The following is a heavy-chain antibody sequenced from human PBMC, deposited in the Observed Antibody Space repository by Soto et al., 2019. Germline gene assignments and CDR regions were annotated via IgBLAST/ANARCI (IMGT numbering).Heavy chain of an antibody. J-gene: IGHJ3*02. Sequence: ASVKVSCKASGGTFSSYTISWVRQAPGQGLEWMGRIIPILGIANYAQKFQGRVTITADKSTSTAYMGLSSLRSEDTAVYYCARDVPTTVTTPGAFDTWGQGTMVTVSS. CDR3: ARDVPTTVTTPGAFDT. CDR1: GGTFSSYT. D-gene: IGHD4-17*01. V-gene: IGHV1-69*04. CDR2: IIPILGIA.